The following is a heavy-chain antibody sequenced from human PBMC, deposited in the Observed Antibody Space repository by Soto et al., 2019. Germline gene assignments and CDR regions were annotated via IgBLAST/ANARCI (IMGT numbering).Heavy chain of an antibody. D-gene: IGHD1-26*01. Sequence: EVQLVESGGGLVQPGGSLRLSCAASGFSFSDYWMHWVRQSPGKGPEWLSRMNSAGRTINYADSVKGRFTISRDNSKNTLYLQMNSLRTEDTAIYYCAKSGSHSYFDYWGQGTLVTVSS. CDR2: MNSAGRTI. V-gene: IGHV3-74*01. CDR1: GFSFSDYW. J-gene: IGHJ4*02. CDR3: AKSGSHSYFDY.